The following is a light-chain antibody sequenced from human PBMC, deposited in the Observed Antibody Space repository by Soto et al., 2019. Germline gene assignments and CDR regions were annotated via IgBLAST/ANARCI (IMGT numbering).Light chain of an antibody. CDR2: GTS. Sequence: EIVMTQSPATLSVSPGERATLSCRASQSVSSSSLAWYQQKPGQAPRLLISGTSSRATGIPDRFSGSGSRTDFTLTISRLEPEDFAVYFCQQHRTFGQGTKVDIK. CDR3: QQHRT. J-gene: IGKJ1*01. V-gene: IGKV3D-20*02. CDR1: QSVSSSS.